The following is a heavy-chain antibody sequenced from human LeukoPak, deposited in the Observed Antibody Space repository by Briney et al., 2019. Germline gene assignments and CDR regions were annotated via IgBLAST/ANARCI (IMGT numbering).Heavy chain of an antibody. D-gene: IGHD6-19*01. J-gene: IGHJ4*02. CDR3: AKMPVSYSSGWSTFDY. CDR2: ISAGGVST. V-gene: IGHV3-23*01. CDR1: GFTFSSYA. Sequence: PGGSLRLSCAASGFTFSSYAMGWVRQTPGKGLEWVSGISAGGVSTYYADSAKGRFTISRDNSKNTLYLQMSTLRAEDTAIYYCAKMPVSYSSGWSTFDYWGQGTLVTVSS.